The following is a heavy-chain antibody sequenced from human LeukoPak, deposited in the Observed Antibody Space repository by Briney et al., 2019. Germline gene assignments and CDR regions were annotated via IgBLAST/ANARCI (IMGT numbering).Heavy chain of an antibody. D-gene: IGHD5-18*01. Sequence: SETLSLTCTVSGGSISSYYWSWIRQPPGKGLEWIGYIYYSGSTYYNPSLRSRVTISVDTSKNQFSLKLSSVTAADTAVYYCARVTGYSYGYAGCWGQGTLVTVSS. CDR1: GGSISSYY. CDR2: IYYSGST. J-gene: IGHJ4*02. CDR3: ARVTGYSYGYAGC. V-gene: IGHV4-59*08.